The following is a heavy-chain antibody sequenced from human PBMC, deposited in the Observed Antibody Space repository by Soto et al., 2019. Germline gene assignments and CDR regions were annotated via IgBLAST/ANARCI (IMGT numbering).Heavy chain of an antibody. V-gene: IGHV3-73*01. J-gene: IGHJ4*02. CDR2: IRSKANSYAT. CDR1: GFTFSGSA. CDR3: TRFLHGGSGPEHVDY. Sequence: GGSLRLSCAATGFTFSGSAMHWVRQASGKGLEWVGRIRSKANSYATAYAASVKGRFTISRDDSKNTAYLQMNSLKTEDTAVYYCTRFLHGGSGPEHVDYWGQGP. D-gene: IGHD3-16*01.